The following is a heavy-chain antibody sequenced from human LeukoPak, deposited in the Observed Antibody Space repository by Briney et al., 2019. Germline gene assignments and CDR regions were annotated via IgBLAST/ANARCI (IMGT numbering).Heavy chain of an antibody. CDR1: GVSISTYY. J-gene: IGHJ6*02. CDR3: ARRPSILYYYYGMDV. CDR2: INNNGST. V-gene: IGHV4-59*08. D-gene: IGHD2-2*02. Sequence: SETLSLTCTVSGVSISTYYWSWIRQPRGKGLEWIGHINNNGSTNYNPSLKSRVTMSVDTSKNQFSLKLSSVTAADTAVYYCARRPSILYYYYGMDVWGQGTLVTVSS.